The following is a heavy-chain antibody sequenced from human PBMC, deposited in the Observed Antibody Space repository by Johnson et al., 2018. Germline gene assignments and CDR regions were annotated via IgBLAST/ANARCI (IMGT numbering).Heavy chain of an antibody. CDR2: VNPNRGNT. CDR1: GYTFTSHD. V-gene: IGHV1-8*01. Sequence: QVQLVESGAEVKKPGASVKVSCKASGYTFTSHDLNWVRQAPGHGLEWLGWVNPNRGNTAYAQKLKGRITVTRNTSVSTIYMELSSLTSEDTAVYYCAGMQSVIWLAELYGMDVWGEGTTVTVSS. J-gene: IGHJ6*04. CDR3: AGMQSVIWLAELYGMDV. D-gene: IGHD3-10*01.